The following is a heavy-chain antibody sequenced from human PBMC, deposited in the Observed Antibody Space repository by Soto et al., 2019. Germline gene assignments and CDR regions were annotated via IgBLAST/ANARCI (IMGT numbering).Heavy chain of an antibody. J-gene: IGHJ4*02. CDR2: IYRPGNS. Sequence: SETLSLTCNVTGFSISSGFYWSWVRQTPGKGLEWIGSIYRPGNSYRNPSLEGRLIVSMDLSNNQFFLKLASVTAADTAIYYCAREKVGTTFFDNWGQGTQVTVSS. V-gene: IGHV4-38-2*02. CDR3: AREKVGTTFFDN. CDR1: GFSISSGFY. D-gene: IGHD1-1*01.